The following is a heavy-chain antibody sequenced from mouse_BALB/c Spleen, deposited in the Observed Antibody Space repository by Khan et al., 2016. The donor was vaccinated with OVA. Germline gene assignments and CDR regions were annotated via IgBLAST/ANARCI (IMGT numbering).Heavy chain of an antibody. CDR3: AASYYDGYYFDY. Sequence: EVELVESGGGLVQPGGSRKLSCAASGFTFSSYGMHWVRQAPEKGLEWVAYISGDSSNIYYADTVKGRFTISRDNPTNTLFLQMTSLMSEDTAMYNGAASYYDGYYFDYWGPGTTLTVSA. CDR2: ISGDSSNI. J-gene: IGHJ2*01. CDR1: GFTFSSYG. D-gene: IGHD1-1*01. V-gene: IGHV5-17*02.